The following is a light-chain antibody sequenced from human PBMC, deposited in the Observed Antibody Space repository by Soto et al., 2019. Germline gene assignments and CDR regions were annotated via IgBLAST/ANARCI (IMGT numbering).Light chain of an antibody. CDR1: QSIRRY. CDR2: AAS. CDR3: QQSYSTPTST. Sequence: ASVGYRVRVTCRSRQSIRRYLNWYQQKPGKSTKLLIYAASSLQSGVPSRFSGSGSGTDFTLTISSLQPEDFATYYCQQSYSTPTSTFGQGTRLEI. V-gene: IGKV1-39*01. J-gene: IGKJ5*01.